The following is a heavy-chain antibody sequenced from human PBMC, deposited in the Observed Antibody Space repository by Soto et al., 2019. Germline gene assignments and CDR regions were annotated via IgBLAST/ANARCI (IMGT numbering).Heavy chain of an antibody. CDR1: GGSISSYY. D-gene: IGHD2-21*01. CDR2: IYHSGST. V-gene: IGHV4-59*12. Sequence: SETLSLTCTVSGGSISSYYWSWIRQPPGKGLEWIGDIYHSGSTYYNPSLKSRVTISVDRSKNQFSLKLSSVTAADTAVYYCARGNVVAIDYWGQGTLVTVSS. J-gene: IGHJ4*02. CDR3: ARGNVVAIDY.